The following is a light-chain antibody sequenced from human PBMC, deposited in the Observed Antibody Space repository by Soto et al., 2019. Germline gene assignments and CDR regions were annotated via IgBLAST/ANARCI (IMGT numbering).Light chain of an antibody. CDR2: GAS. CDR3: LQYVTSPWT. CDR1: QSVSSNY. V-gene: IGKV3-20*01. J-gene: IGKJ1*01. Sequence: DIVLTQSPGTLSLSPGERATLSCRASQSVSSNYLAWYQQKPGQAPRLLIYGASSGVTGIPDRFSGSGSGTDFTLPISRLEPEDFAVYYCLQYVTSPWTFGQGTKVEIK.